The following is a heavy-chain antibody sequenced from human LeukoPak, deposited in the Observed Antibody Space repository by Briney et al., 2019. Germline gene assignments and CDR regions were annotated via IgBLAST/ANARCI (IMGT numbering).Heavy chain of an antibody. V-gene: IGHV1-2*02. CDR2: INPNSGGT. CDR1: GYTFTGYY. D-gene: IGHD6-13*01. CDR3: ARSAIAAAGRNLDY. Sequence: ASVKVSCTASGYTFTGYYMHWVRQAPGQGLEWMGWINPNSGGTNYAQKFQGRVTMTRDTSISTAYMELSRLRSDDTAVYYCARSAIAAAGRNLDYWGQGTLVTVSS. J-gene: IGHJ4*02.